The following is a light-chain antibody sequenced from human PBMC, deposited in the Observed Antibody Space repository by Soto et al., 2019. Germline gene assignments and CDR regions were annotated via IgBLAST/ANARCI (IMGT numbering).Light chain of an antibody. J-gene: IGKJ1*01. V-gene: IGKV1-6*01. CDR3: LQDYNSPWT. Sequence: AIQMTQSPSSLSASIGDRVTITCRASQGIRNDLGWFQHRPGKAPKLLIFTTSKLHSGVPSRFSGSGSGTDFTLTIISLQPEDVATYYCLQDYNSPWTFVQGTKVE. CDR2: TTS. CDR1: QGIRND.